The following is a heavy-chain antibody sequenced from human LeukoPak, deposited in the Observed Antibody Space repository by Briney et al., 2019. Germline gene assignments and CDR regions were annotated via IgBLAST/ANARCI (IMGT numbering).Heavy chain of an antibody. CDR1: GFTFSSYA. V-gene: IGHV3-30-3*01. D-gene: IGHD5-12*01. Sequence: GGSLRLSCAASGFTFSSYAMHWVRQAPAPGLEWVTIISYDGSNKYYADSVKGRFTISRDNSKNTPYLQMNSLRAEDTAVYYCARAGYTYTWPPSYYYGMDVWGQGTTVTASS. CDR3: ARAGYTYTWPPSYYYGMDV. CDR2: ISYDGSNK. J-gene: IGHJ6*02.